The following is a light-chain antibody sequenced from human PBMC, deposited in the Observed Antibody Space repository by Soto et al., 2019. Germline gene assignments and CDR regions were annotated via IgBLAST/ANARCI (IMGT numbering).Light chain of an antibody. CDR3: QQYGSSPGLT. J-gene: IGKJ4*01. CDR1: QSVSSSY. CDR2: GAS. Sequence: EIVLTQSPGTLSLSPGERATLSCRASQSVSSSYLAWYQQQPGQAPRLLIYGASSRATGIPDRFSGSGSGTDFTLTISRLEPEDVAVYYCQQYGSSPGLTFGGGTKVEIK. V-gene: IGKV3-20*01.